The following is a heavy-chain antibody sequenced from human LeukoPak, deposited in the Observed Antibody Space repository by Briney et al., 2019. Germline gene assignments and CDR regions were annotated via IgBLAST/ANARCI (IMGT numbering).Heavy chain of an antibody. D-gene: IGHD3-10*01. Sequence: SETLSLTCAVYGGSFSGYYWSWIRQPPGKGLEWIGEINHSGSTNYNPSLKSRVTISVDTSKNQFSLKLSSVTAADTAVYYCARARGQADPWGQGTLVTVSS. J-gene: IGHJ5*02. CDR2: INHSGST. CDR1: GGSFSGYY. CDR3: ARARGQADP. V-gene: IGHV4-34*01.